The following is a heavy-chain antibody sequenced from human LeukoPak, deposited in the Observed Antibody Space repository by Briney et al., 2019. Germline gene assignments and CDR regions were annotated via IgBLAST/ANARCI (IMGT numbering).Heavy chain of an antibody. D-gene: IGHD3-22*01. Sequence: GGSLRLSCAASGFTFSSYAMSWVRQAPGKGLEWVSAISGSGGSTYYADYVKGRFAISRDNSKNTLYLQMNSLRAEDTAVYYCAKDAERDSSGYYYYYGMGVWGQGPRSPSP. V-gene: IGHV3-23*01. J-gene: IGHJ6*02. CDR3: AKDAERDSSGYYYYYGMGV. CDR2: ISGSGGST. CDR1: GFTFSSYA.